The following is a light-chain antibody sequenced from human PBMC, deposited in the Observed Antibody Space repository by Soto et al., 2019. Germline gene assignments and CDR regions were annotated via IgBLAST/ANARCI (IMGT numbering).Light chain of an antibody. CDR3: QQYSDHWT. CDR2: KAS. J-gene: IGKJ1*01. Sequence: DIQLTQSPSTLSASVGDRVTITCRASRSIINWLAWYQQKSGKGSKLLIYKASDLQTGVASRFSGSGYGTEFTLTISSLQHDDVATYYCQQYSDHWTFGQGTKVEIK. V-gene: IGKV1-5*03. CDR1: RSIINW.